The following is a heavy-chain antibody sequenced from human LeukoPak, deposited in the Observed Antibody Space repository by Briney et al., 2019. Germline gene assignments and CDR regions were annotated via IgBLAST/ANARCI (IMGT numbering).Heavy chain of an antibody. CDR2: ISGGGTSI. J-gene: IGHJ4*02. CDR1: GFPLTKYY. CDR3: ARDPSEGELPAVTN. V-gene: IGHV3-11*04. D-gene: IGHD1-26*01. Sequence: TGGSLRLSCAASGFPLTKYYVNWIRQAPGKGLEWLSYISGGGTSIHYADSVRGRFTISSDNTKNSLYLQMRSLRAEDTAIYYCARDPSEGELPAVTNWGQGTLVTVSS.